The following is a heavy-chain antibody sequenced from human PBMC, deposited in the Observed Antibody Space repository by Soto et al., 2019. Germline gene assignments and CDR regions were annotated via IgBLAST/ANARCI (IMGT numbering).Heavy chain of an antibody. CDR2: INHRGNT. CDR1: GGSFSGYY. D-gene: IGHD5-12*01. V-gene: IGHV4-34*01. J-gene: IGHJ5*02. Sequence: SETLSLTCAVYGGSFSGYYWSWIRQPPGKGLEWIGEINHRGNTTYNPSLKSRVTISVDTSKNQFSLKLSSVTAADTAVYYCARVDIVTTNWFDPWGQGTPVTVSS. CDR3: ARVDIVTTNWFDP.